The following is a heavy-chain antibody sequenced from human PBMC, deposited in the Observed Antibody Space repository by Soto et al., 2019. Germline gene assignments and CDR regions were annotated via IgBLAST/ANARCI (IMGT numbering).Heavy chain of an antibody. CDR1: GYTFTSYY. V-gene: IGHV1-46*01. CDR3: ARERATIYPRYYYGMDV. J-gene: IGHJ6*02. Sequence: GASVKVSCKASGYTFTSYYMHWVRQAPGQGLEWMGIINPSGGSTSYAQKFQGRVTMTRDTSTSTVYMELSSLRSEDTAVYYCARERATIYPRYYYGMDVWGQGTTVTVSS. CDR2: INPSGGST. D-gene: IGHD5-12*01.